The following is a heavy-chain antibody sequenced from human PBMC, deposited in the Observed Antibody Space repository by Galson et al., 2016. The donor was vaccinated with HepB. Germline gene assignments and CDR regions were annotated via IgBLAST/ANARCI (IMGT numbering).Heavy chain of an antibody. V-gene: IGHV3-23*01. J-gene: IGHJ6*02. D-gene: IGHD3-10*02. CDR3: AKDWSTTTCVQGCLDV. CDR1: GFTFSNYA. Sequence: ALRISCAASGFTFSNYAMTWVSQAPGKGLEWISTINNNDDSTYYADSVQGRFPISRDKSKNTLFLQMNRLRAEETAVYYCAKDWSTTTCVQGCLDVWGQGTTVTVSS. CDR2: INNNDDST.